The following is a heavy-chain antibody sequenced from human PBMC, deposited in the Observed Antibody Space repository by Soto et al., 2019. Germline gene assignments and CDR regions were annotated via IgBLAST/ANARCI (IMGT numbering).Heavy chain of an antibody. Sequence: EVQLVESGGGLVKTGGSLRLSCEDSGFTFSSYTMNWVRRAPGKGLEWVSSISSRSTNTHYADSVRGRFTISRDNAKRSLYLQMNSLRAEDTAVYYCARGPLYYFDYWGQGTLVTVSS. CDR2: ISSRSTNT. CDR3: ARGPLYYFDY. V-gene: IGHV3-21*02. CDR1: GFTFSSYT. J-gene: IGHJ4*02.